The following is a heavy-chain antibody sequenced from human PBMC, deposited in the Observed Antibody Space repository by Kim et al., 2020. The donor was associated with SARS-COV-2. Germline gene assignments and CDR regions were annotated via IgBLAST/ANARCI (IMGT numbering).Heavy chain of an antibody. CDR2: IYSGGST. D-gene: IGHD3-9*01. Sequence: GGSLRLSCAASGFTVSSNYMSWVRQAPGKGLEWVSVIYSGGSTYYADSVKGRFTISRDNSKNTLYLQMNSLRAEDTAVYYCARGGFGDFDWLFGFDYWGQGTLVTVSS. CDR3: ARGGFGDFDWLFGFDY. J-gene: IGHJ4*02. CDR1: GFTVSSNY. V-gene: IGHV3-53*01.